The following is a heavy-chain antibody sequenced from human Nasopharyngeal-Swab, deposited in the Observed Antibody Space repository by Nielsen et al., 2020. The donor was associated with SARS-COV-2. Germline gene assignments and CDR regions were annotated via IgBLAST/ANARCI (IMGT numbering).Heavy chain of an antibody. D-gene: IGHD3-3*01. CDR3: ARDGVLTIFGVWRAPGSEYYFDY. V-gene: IGHV1-46*01. J-gene: IGHJ4*02. Sequence: GESLKISCQASGYTFTSYYMHWVRQAPGQGLEWMGIINPSGGSTSYAQKFQGRVTMTRDTSTSTVYMELSSLRSEDTAVYYCARDGVLTIFGVWRAPGSEYYFDYWGQGTLVTVSS. CDR2: INPSGGST. CDR1: GYTFTSYY.